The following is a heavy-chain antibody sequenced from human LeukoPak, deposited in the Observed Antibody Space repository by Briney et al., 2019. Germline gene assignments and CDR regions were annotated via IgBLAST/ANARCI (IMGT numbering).Heavy chain of an antibody. CDR2: IRGSGGST. V-gene: IGHV3-23*01. CDR1: GFTFSSYA. CDR3: ARALAPRGYSYGYGLGGSFDY. Sequence: GGSLRLSCAASGFTFSSYAMSWVRQAPGKGLEWVSAIRGSGGSTYYADSVKGRFTISRDNSKNTLYLQMNSLTAEDTAVYYCARALAPRGYSYGYGLGGSFDYWGQGTLVTVSS. J-gene: IGHJ4*02. D-gene: IGHD5-18*01.